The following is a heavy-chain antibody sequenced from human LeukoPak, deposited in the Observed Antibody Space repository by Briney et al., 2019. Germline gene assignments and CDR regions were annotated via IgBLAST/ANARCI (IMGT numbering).Heavy chain of an antibody. CDR2: VHYTGST. CDR1: VGSINSYY. Sequence: PSETLSLTCTVSVGSINSYYWSWLRQPPGKGLEWIAYVHYTGSTHYNPSFKSRVTISIDTSKNQFSLMMGSVTAADTAVYYCAREITGDSPFDYWGQGTLVTVSS. D-gene: IGHD7-27*01. J-gene: IGHJ4*02. V-gene: IGHV4-59*01. CDR3: AREITGDSPFDY.